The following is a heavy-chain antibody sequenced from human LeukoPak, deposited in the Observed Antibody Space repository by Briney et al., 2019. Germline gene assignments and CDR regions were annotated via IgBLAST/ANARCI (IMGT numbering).Heavy chain of an antibody. V-gene: IGHV4-38-2*02. CDR2: IYHSGST. D-gene: IGHD1-26*01. CDR3: ARDMGQGWFDP. Sequence: SKTLSLTCTVSGYSISSGCYWGWIRQPPGKGLEWIGSIYHSGSTYYNPSLKSRVTISVDTSKNQFSLKLSSVTAADTAVYYCARDMGQGWFDPWGQGTLVTVSS. J-gene: IGHJ5*02. CDR1: GYSISSGCY.